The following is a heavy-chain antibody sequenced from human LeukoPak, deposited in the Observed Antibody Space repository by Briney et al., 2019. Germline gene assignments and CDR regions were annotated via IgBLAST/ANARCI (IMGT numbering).Heavy chain of an antibody. CDR3: ARRSSSWFFDP. J-gene: IGHJ5*02. CDR1: GGSISSYY. V-gene: IGHV4-59*01. Sequence: SETLSLTCTVSGGSISSYYWSWIRQPPGKGLEWIGYIYYSGSTNYNPSLKSRVTISVDTSKNQFSLKLSSVTAADTAIYYCARRSSSWFFDPWGQGTLVTVSS. D-gene: IGHD6-13*01. CDR2: IYYSGST.